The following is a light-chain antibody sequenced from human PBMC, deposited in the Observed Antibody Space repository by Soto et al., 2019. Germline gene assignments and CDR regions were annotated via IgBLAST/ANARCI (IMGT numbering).Light chain of an antibody. CDR3: QQRSNWPT. J-gene: IGKJ3*01. Sequence: EIVLTQSPATLSLSPGERATLSCRASQRVSSYLAWYQQQPGQAPRLLIYDALNRATGIPARFSGSGSGTGFTLTISSLETEDFAVYYCQQRSNWPTFGPATKVDIK. V-gene: IGKV3-11*01. CDR1: QRVSSY. CDR2: DAL.